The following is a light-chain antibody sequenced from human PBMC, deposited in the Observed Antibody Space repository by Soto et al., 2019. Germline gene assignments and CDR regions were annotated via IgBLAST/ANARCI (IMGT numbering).Light chain of an antibody. CDR1: SSNIGSNY. Sequence: QSVLTQPPSASGTPGQRVTISCSGSSSNIGSNYVFWYQHLPGRAPKLLIYSNNQRPSGVPDRFSGSKSGTSASLAISGLRAEDETDYYCAAWDDSRSGVVFGGGTKLTVL. J-gene: IGLJ2*01. CDR2: SNN. CDR3: AAWDDSRSGVV. V-gene: IGLV1-47*02.